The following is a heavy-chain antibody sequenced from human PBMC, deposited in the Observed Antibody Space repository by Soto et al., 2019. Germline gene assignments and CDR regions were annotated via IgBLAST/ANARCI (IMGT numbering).Heavy chain of an antibody. CDR3: ARDTAPSVAGEDYYYGMDV. CDR2: INAGNGNT. Sequence: QVQLVQSGAEVKKPGASVKVSCKASGYTFTSYAMHWVRQAPGQRLEWMGWINAGNGNTKYSQKFQGRVTITRDTSASTAYMELSSLRSEDTAVYYCARDTAPSVAGEDYYYGMDVWGQGTTVTVSS. J-gene: IGHJ6*02. V-gene: IGHV1-3*01. D-gene: IGHD6-19*01. CDR1: GYTFTSYA.